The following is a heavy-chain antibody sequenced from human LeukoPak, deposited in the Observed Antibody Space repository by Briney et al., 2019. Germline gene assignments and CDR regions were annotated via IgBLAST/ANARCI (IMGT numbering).Heavy chain of an antibody. D-gene: IGHD7-27*01. CDR1: GFTFSSYW. J-gene: IGHJ4*02. V-gene: IGHV4-59*08. Sequence: GSLRLSCAASGFTFSSYWMSWVRQAPGKGLEWLGYIHHNGAANYNPSLQSRVTTSVAVSKGQFSLRLTSMTATDTALYYCARFKDFWGDHHNSVGFDFWGPGILVTVSS. CDR3: ARFKDFWGDHHNSVGFDF. CDR2: IHHNGAA.